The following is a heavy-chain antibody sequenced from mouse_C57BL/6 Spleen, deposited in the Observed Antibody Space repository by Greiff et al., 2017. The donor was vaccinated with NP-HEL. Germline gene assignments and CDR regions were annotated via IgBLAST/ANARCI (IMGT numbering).Heavy chain of an antibody. CDR1: GFTFSDYY. Sequence: EVQRVESEGGLVQPGSSMKLSCTASGFTFSDYYMAWVRQVPEKGLEWVANINYDGSSTYYLDSLKSRFIISRDNAKNILYLQMSSLKSEDTATYYCAREVTTGFDYWGQGTTLTVSS. V-gene: IGHV5-16*01. J-gene: IGHJ2*01. D-gene: IGHD2-2*01. CDR2: INYDGSST. CDR3: AREVTTGFDY.